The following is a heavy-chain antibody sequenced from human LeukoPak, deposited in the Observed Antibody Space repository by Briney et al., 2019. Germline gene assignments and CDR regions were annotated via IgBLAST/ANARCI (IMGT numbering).Heavy chain of an antibody. CDR1: GYTFTNYA. D-gene: IGHD5-18*01. CDR2: INAANGNT. Sequence: GASVKVSCKASGYTFTNYAMHWVRQAPGQRLEWMGWINAANGNTKYSQEFQGRVTITRDTSASTAHMELSSLRSEDMAVYYCARVSGYSYGDFDYWGQGTLVTVSS. J-gene: IGHJ4*02. CDR3: ARVSGYSYGDFDY. V-gene: IGHV1-3*03.